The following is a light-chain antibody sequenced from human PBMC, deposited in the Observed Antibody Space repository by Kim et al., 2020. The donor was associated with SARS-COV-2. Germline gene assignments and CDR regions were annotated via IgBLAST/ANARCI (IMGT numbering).Light chain of an antibody. V-gene: IGLV3-9*01. Sequence: VSVVQGQTARITCGGNNIGSKNVHWYQQKPGQAPVLVIYRDSNRPSGIPERFSGSNSGNTATLTISRAQAGDEADYYCQVWDSSTAWVVFGGGTQLTVL. CDR3: QVWDSSTAWVV. CDR1: NIGSKN. J-gene: IGLJ2*01. CDR2: RDS.